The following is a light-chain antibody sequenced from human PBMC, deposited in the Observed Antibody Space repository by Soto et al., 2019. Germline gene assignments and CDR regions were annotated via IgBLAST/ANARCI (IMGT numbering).Light chain of an antibody. CDR2: AAS. J-gene: IGKJ3*01. V-gene: IGKV1-39*01. CDR3: QQSYSTPIY. Sequence: DIQMTQSPSSLSASVGDRVTITCRASQSISSYLNWYQQKPGKAPKLLIYAASSLQSGVPSRFSGSGSGTDFTLTISSLQPEDFATYYCQQSYSTPIYFGPGTKVDIK. CDR1: QSISSY.